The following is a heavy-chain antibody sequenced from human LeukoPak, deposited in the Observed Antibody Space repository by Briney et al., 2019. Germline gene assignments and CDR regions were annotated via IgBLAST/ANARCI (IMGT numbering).Heavy chain of an antibody. J-gene: IGHJ4*02. D-gene: IGHD4-23*01. CDR1: GGSISSHY. CDR2: MFFTGDT. V-gene: IGHV4-59*11. Sequence: SETLSLTCTVSGGSISSHYWALLRQPPGKGLEGIGGMFFTGDTNYNPSLKSRVTISVDQSKNQFSLKLQSVTAADTAVYYCAKEGNDYGANSIDYWGQGTLVTVSS. CDR3: AKEGNDYGANSIDY.